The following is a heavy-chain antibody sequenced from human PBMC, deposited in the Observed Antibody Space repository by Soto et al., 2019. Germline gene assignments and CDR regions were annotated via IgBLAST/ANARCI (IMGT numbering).Heavy chain of an antibody. CDR1: GSTFTKSG. V-gene: IGHV1-18*01. D-gene: IGHD2-21*02. Sequence: XSVKVSCKASGSTFTKSGSSWVRQTPGQGLEWMXWPRAXHGNKKSAQKSXGRVTITTXTSTTTAYMAVRTPRFAPTAVYYCARGGTRTAYWRKGTLVTV. CDR2: PRAXHGNK. J-gene: IGHJ1*01. CDR3: ARGGTRTAY.